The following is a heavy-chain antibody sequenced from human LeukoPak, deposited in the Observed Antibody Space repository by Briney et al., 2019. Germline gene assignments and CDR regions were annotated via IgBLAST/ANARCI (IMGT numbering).Heavy chain of an antibody. Sequence: SETLSLTCTVTGGSMRSSTYSWGWIRQPPGKGLEGIGSIYYSGTTYDNPSLRSRFTISLDTSQSQFSLHLSYVTAADTAVYFCARLCDIRHYYFDLWGQGILVTVSS. V-gene: IGHV4-39*01. J-gene: IGHJ4*02. CDR2: IYYSGTT. CDR3: ARLCDIRHYYFDL. CDR1: GGSMRSSTYS. D-gene: IGHD3-22*01.